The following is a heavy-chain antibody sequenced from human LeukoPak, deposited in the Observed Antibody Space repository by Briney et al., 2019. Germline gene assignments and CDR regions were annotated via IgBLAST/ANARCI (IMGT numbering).Heavy chain of an antibody. CDR2: IYHSGCT. V-gene: IGHV4-38-2*01. Sequence: PSETLSLTCAVSGYSISSGYYWGWIRQPPGKGLEWIGSIYHSGCTYYNPSLKSRVTISVDTSKNQFSLKLSSVTAADTAVYYCARGLPVRCSSTSCILQGTRYFDYWGQGTLVTVSS. J-gene: IGHJ4*02. CDR3: ARGLPVRCSSTSCILQGTRYFDY. CDR1: GYSISSGYY. D-gene: IGHD2-2*01.